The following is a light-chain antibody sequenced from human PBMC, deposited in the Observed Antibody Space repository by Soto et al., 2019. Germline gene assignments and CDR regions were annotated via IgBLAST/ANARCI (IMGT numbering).Light chain of an antibody. CDR3: LQAYTFPLT. CDR2: SAP. Sequence: DIQMTQSPSSVSASVGDRVTLTCRASQDIGDWLAWYQQRPGKAPNLLIYSAPNLQSGVPPRFSGSGSGTYFTLTITSLQPEDFATYFCLQAYTFPLTFGAGTNVEI. J-gene: IGKJ4*01. CDR1: QDIGDW. V-gene: IGKV1-12*01.